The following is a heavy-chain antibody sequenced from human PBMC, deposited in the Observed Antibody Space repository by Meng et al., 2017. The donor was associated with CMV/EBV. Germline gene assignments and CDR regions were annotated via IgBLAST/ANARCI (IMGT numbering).Heavy chain of an antibody. V-gene: IGHV3-23*01. CDR1: GFTFSNYA. CDR3: AKDFNYGDYLDY. Sequence: GESLKISCAGSGFTFSNYAMNWVRQAPGKGLEWLSRISPSGSGTFYADSIKGRFTISRDNSNNTLFLQMNSLGAEDTAMYYCAKDFNYGDYLDYWGQGTPVTVSS. D-gene: IGHD4-17*01. CDR2: ISPSGSGT. J-gene: IGHJ4*02.